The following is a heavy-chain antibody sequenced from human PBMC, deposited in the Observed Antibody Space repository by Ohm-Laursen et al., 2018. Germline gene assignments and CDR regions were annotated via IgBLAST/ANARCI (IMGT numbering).Heavy chain of an antibody. CDR2: IYYSGST. J-gene: IGHJ4*02. CDR3: ARQDSSGYYYVRA. CDR1: GGSISSYY. V-gene: IGHV4-59*08. D-gene: IGHD3-22*01. Sequence: SDTLSLTCTVSGGSISSYYWSWIRQPPGKGLEWIGYIYYSGSTNYNPSLKSRVTISVDTSKNQFSRKLSSVTAADTAVYYCARQDSSGYYYVRAWGQGTLVTVSS.